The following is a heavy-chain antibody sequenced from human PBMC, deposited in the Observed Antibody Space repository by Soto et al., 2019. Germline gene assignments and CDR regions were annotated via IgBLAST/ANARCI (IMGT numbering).Heavy chain of an antibody. D-gene: IGHD3-10*01. CDR2: IDSEDGST. CDR1: GNTFSPYW. V-gene: IGHV3-74*01. J-gene: IGHJ4*02. Sequence: GGALKLSCAAPGNTFSPYWMHLVRQAPGKGLVWVSRIDSEDGSTNYADSVKGRFTISRDSAKNTVYLQMNSLRDEDTAVYYCAGLRGVVLEYWGQGALVTVSS. CDR3: AGLRGVVLEY.